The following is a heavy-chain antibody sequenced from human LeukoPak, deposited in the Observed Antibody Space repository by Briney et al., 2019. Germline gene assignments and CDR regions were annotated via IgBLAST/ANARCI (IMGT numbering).Heavy chain of an antibody. Sequence: GESLRLSCAASGFTFSSNYMSWVRQAPGKGLEWVTVIYSDGRIHSADSVKGRFTISRDDSKNTLSLQMTSLRAEDTAVYYCARESGYSYGLAGFFDYWGQGTLVTVSS. J-gene: IGHJ4*02. V-gene: IGHV3-53*01. D-gene: IGHD5-18*01. CDR3: ARESGYSYGLAGFFDY. CDR1: GFTFSSNY. CDR2: IYSDGRI.